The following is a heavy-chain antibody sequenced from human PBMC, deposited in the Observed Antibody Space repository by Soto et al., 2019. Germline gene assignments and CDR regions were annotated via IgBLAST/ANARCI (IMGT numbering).Heavy chain of an antibody. D-gene: IGHD3-22*01. CDR3: ARQADTSGYYLGY. CDR1: GYSFTSYW. V-gene: IGHV5-10-1*01. CDR2: IDPSESYT. J-gene: IGHJ4*01. Sequence: PGASRDISCKGSGYSFTSYWISWVHQMSVRRMVGMGRIDPSESYTKYGASFQGHVTISADKSISTAYLQWSSLKASDTAMYYCARQADTSGYYLGYSRHGTVVTVSS.